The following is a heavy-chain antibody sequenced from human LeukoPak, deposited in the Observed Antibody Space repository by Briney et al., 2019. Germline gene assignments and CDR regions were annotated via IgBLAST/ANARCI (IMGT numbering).Heavy chain of an antibody. J-gene: IGHJ3*02. CDR3: ARGGYGDPVFDAFDI. Sequence: PGGSLRLSCAASVFTFSSYAMHWVRQAPGKGLEWVAVISYDGSNKYYADSVKGRFTISRDNSKNTLYLQMNSLRAEDTAVYYCARGGYGDPVFDAFDIWGQGTMVTVSS. V-gene: IGHV3-30*04. CDR1: VFTFSSYA. D-gene: IGHD4-17*01. CDR2: ISYDGSNK.